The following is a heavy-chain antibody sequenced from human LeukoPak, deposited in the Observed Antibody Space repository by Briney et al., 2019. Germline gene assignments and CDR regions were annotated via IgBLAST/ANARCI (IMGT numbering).Heavy chain of an antibody. CDR1: GYTFINYG. D-gene: IGHD2-15*01. CDR3: AREGYCSGGSCYSGWFDP. J-gene: IGHJ5*02. Sequence: AASVKVSCKASGYTFINYGITWVRQAPGQGLEWMGWISTYNGHTKYAQKFQGRVTMTRDMSTSTVYMELSSLRSEDTAVYYCAREGYCSGGSCYSGWFDPWGQGTLVTVSS. V-gene: IGHV1-18*01. CDR2: ISTYNGHT.